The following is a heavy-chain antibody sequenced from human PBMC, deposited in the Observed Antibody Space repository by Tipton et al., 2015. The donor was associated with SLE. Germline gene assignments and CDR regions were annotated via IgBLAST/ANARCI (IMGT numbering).Heavy chain of an antibody. V-gene: IGHV4-61*02. CDR3: ARLGARGERDYFDF. Sequence: TLSLTCTVSGGSISSGSYYWSWIRQPAGKGLEWIGRIYTSGSTNHNPSLKSRVTISVDTSKNQLSLKLTSVTAADTAVYYCARLGARGERDYFDFWGQGALVTVSS. CDR1: GGSISSGSYY. D-gene: IGHD3-16*01. J-gene: IGHJ4*02. CDR2: IYTSGST.